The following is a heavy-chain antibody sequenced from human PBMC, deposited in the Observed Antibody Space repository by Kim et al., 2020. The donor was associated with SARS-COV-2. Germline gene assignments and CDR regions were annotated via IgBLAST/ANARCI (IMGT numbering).Heavy chain of an antibody. D-gene: IGHD3-10*01. CDR1: GFTFSSYS. J-gene: IGHJ6*02. CDR3: ARGTLWFGEFPRGMDV. CDR2: ISSSSSYI. Sequence: PGGSLRLSCAASGFTFSSYSMNWVRQAPGKGLEWVSSISSSSSYIYYADSVKGRFTISRDNAKNSLYLQMNSLRAEDTALYYCARGTLWFGEFPRGMDVWGQGTTVTVSS. V-gene: IGHV3-21*01.